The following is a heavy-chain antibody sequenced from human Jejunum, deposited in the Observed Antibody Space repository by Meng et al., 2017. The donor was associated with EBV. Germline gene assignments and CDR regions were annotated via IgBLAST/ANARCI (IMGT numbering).Heavy chain of an antibody. Sequence: QVQLQESGPGLVKPSGTLSLTCAVSTDFISSYQWWSWVRQPPGKGLEWLGEINQVGSTYYNPSLKSRVTISIDTSKRQFSLRLNSMTAADTAVYYCARASSERLLDYWGQGTLVTVSS. D-gene: IGHD1-14*01. CDR2: INQVGST. CDR3: ARASSERLLDY. V-gene: IGHV4-4*02. J-gene: IGHJ4*02. CDR1: TDFISSYQW.